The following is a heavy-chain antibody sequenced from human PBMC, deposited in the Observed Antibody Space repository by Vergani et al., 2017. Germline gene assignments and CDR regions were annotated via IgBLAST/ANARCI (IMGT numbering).Heavy chain of an antibody. CDR1: GASIRSSNYY. CDR2: IYYSWST. Sequence: LQLQESGPGLVKPSATLSLTCSVSGASIRSSNYYLGWIRQPPGKGLEWIASIYYSWSTYYNPSLKSRVTISVDTSKNQFSLKLSSVTAADTAVYFCAGHSTVEWLVKLGWIDPWGQGILVTVSS. J-gene: IGHJ5*02. CDR3: AGHSTVEWLVKLGWIDP. D-gene: IGHD6-19*01. V-gene: IGHV4-39*01.